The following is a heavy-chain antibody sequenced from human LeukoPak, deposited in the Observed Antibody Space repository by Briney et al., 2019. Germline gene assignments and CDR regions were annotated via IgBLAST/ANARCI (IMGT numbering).Heavy chain of an antibody. CDR2: IYYSGST. CDR1: GGSISSSSYY. J-gene: IGHJ5*02. D-gene: IGHD1-1*01. CDR3: ARPVPSRLGWFDP. Sequence: SETLSLTCTVSGGSISSSSYYWGWIRQPPGKGLEWIGTIYYSGSTYYNPSLKSRVTISVDTSKNQFSLKLTSVTAADTAVYYCARPVPSRLGWFDPWGQGTLVTVSS. V-gene: IGHV4-39*01.